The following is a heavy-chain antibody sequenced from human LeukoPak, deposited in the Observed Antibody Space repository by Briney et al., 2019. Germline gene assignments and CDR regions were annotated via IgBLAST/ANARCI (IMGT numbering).Heavy chain of an antibody. CDR1: GFTFSNYG. CDR2: IYYSGST. CDR3: ARVGSSWPHYYFDY. Sequence: GSLRLSCAASGFTFSNYGMSWVRQAPGKGLEWIGNIYYSGSTYYNPSLKSRVTISVDTSKNHFSLKLSSVTAADTAVYNCARVGSSWPHYYFDYWGQGTLVTVSS. V-gene: IGHV4-39*07. D-gene: IGHD6-13*01. J-gene: IGHJ4*02.